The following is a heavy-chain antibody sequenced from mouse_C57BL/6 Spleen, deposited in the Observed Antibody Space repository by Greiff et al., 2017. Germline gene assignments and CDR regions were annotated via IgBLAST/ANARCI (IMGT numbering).Heavy chain of an antibody. CDR1: GYTFTSSW. Sequence: QVQLQQSGAELVMPGASVKLSCKASGYTFTSSWMHWVKPRPGQGLEWIGEIDPSDSYTNYNQKFKGKSTLTVDKSSSTAYMQLSSLTSEDSAVYYCARVGSSPYAMDYWGQGTSVTVSS. V-gene: IGHV1-69*01. CDR2: IDPSDSYT. D-gene: IGHD1-1*01. CDR3: ARVGSSPYAMDY. J-gene: IGHJ4*01.